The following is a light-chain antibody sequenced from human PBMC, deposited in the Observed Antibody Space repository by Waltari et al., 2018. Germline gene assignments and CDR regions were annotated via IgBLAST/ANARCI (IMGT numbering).Light chain of an antibody. CDR3: SSYTSTRVFYV. V-gene: IGLV2-14*02. J-gene: IGLJ1*01. CDR2: DVL. Sequence: QSALTQPASVSGSPGQSITIPCTGSNSDVGSFNLVSWYQQPPCNAPKLLIYDVLHRPAGVSNRFSGSKSANTASLTISGLQAEDEADYYCSSYTSTRVFYVFGTGTTVIVL. CDR1: NSDVGSFNL.